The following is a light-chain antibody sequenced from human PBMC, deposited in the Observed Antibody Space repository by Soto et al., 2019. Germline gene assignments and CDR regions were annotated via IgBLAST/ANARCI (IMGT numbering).Light chain of an antibody. J-gene: IGKJ1*01. CDR3: EQYGSSPRT. Sequence: DIVLTQSPGTRSVSPGERATLSFRASQSVSSNLAWYQQKPGQAPRLLIYGASTRATGIPARFSGTGSGTDFTLTISRLEPEDFAVYFCEQYGSSPRTFGQGTKVDI. CDR2: GAS. V-gene: IGKV3-20*01. CDR1: QSVSSN.